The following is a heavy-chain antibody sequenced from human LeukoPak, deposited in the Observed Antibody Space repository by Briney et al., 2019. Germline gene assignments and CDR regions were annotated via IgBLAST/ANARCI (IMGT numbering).Heavy chain of an antibody. CDR2: INHSGST. J-gene: IGHJ4*02. CDR1: GGSFSGYY. Sequence: SETLSLTCAVYGGSFSGYYWSWIRQPPGKGLEWIGEINHSGSTNYNPSLKSRVTISVDTSKNQFSLKLSSVTAADTAVYYCARGRRGYSYGYEDYWGQGTLVTVSS. CDR3: ARGRRGYSYGYEDY. V-gene: IGHV4-34*01. D-gene: IGHD5-18*01.